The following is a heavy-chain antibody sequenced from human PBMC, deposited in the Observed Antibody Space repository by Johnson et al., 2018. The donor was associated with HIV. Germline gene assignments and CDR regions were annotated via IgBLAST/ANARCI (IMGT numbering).Heavy chain of an antibody. CDR2: ISSDGNDK. D-gene: IGHD3/OR15-3a*01. V-gene: IGHV3-30*04. J-gene: IGHJ3*02. Sequence: EQLVESGGGVVQPGRSLRLSCVVSGFTFSTYPMHWVRQAPGKGLEWVAIISSDGNDKYYADSVKGRFTISRDNSNNTLYLQMNIVTREDTAIYYCASLGGLGGFDMWGQGTVVTVSS. CDR1: GFTFSTYP. CDR3: ASLGGLGGFDM.